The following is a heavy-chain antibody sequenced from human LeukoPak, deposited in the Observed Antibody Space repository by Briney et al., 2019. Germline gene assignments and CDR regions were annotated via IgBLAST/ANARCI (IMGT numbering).Heavy chain of an antibody. CDR1: GGSFSGYY. V-gene: IGHV4-34*01. Sequence: SETLSLTCAVYGGSFSGYYWSWIRQPPGKGLEWTGEINHSGSTNYNPSLKSRVTISVDTSKNQFSLKLSSVTAADTAVYYCARGRVGANFVLDYWGQGTLVTVSS. D-gene: IGHD1-26*01. CDR3: ARGRVGANFVLDY. CDR2: INHSGST. J-gene: IGHJ4*02.